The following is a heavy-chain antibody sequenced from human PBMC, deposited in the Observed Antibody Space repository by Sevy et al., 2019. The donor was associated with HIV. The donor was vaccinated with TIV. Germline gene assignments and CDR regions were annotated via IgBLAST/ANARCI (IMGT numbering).Heavy chain of an antibody. CDR1: GFAFNTYT. CDR2: IKQDGSEK. CDR3: ARAGGDTVVVSTAIGILIMDV. Sequence: GGSLRLSCAASGFAFNTYTMHWVRQAPGKGLEWVANIKQDGSEKYYVDSVKGRFTISRDNTKNSLYLQMNSLRAEDTAVYYCARAGGDTVVVSTAIGILIMDVWGQGTTVTVSS. D-gene: IGHD2-2*02. V-gene: IGHV3-7*01. J-gene: IGHJ6*02.